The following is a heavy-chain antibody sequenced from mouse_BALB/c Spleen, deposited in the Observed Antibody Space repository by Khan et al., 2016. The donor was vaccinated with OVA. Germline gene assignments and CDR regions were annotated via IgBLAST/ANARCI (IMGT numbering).Heavy chain of an antibody. Sequence: QVQLKESGPGLVAPSQSLSITCTISGFSLTNYGVHWVRQPPGKGLEWLVVIWSDGSTTYNSALKSRLTITKDNSKSQAFLEMKSIQSDDKAMYFWTRQAYYNCSSMDYWSQGTSVTVSS. CDR3: TRQAYYNCSSMDY. D-gene: IGHD2-12*01. J-gene: IGHJ4*01. V-gene: IGHV2-6-1*01. CDR1: GFSLTNYG. CDR2: IWSDGST.